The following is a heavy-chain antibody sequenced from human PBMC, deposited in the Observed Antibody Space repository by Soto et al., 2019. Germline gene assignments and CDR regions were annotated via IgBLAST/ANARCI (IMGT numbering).Heavy chain of an antibody. D-gene: IGHD2-21*02. V-gene: IGHV1-8*01. CDR3: ARVSFLAPVTGAEIFDF. J-gene: IGHJ3*01. Sequence: QVQLVQSGAEVKKPGASVKVSCKASGYSFTSYDMNWVRQAPGQGLEWMGWVNPNSGDTDYAQKFQDRVTMTTDTSLRTAYMELSSLRSEDTAVYYCARVSFLAPVTGAEIFDFWGQGTMVTVSS. CDR2: VNPNSGDT. CDR1: GYSFTSYD.